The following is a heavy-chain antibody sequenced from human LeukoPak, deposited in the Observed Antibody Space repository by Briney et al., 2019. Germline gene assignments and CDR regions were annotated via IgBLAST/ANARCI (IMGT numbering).Heavy chain of an antibody. CDR1: GGSITSSGYY. D-gene: IGHD2-2*02. CDR3: ARDRGVRHCSSTSCYRASHYYYYMDV. Sequence: SETLSLTCTVSGGSITSSGYYWGWIRQPPGKGLEWIGSIYYSGSTYYNPSPKSRVTISVDTSKNQFSLKLSSVTAADTAVYYCARDRGVRHCSSTSCYRASHYYYYMDVWGKGTTVTVSS. CDR2: IYYSGST. J-gene: IGHJ6*03. V-gene: IGHV4-39*07.